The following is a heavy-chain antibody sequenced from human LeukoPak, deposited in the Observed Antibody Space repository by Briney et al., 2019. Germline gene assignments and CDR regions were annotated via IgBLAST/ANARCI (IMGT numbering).Heavy chain of an antibody. D-gene: IGHD6-19*01. V-gene: IGHV3-74*01. CDR2: INSDGSST. Sequence: PGGSLRLSCAASGFTFSSYWMHWVRQAPGKGLVWVSRINSDGSSTSYADSVKGRFTISRDNAKNSLYLQMNSLRAEDTAVYYCARHQYSSGWYYFDYWGQGTLVTVSS. CDR1: GFTFSSYW. J-gene: IGHJ4*02. CDR3: ARHQYSSGWYYFDY.